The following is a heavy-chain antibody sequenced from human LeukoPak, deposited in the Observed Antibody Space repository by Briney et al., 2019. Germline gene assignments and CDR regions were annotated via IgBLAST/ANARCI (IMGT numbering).Heavy chain of an antibody. J-gene: IGHJ5*02. D-gene: IGHD1-1*01. CDR2: IITIFGTA. V-gene: IGHV1-69*13. CDR1: RGMFSSYA. CDR3: ASQLWFDH. Sequence: SVKVSGKASRGMFSSYAISWGPRSPGQGLEWMGGIITIFGTANYAQQFQRRLTTTADESTSTAYMQLSSLRSEDTAVYYCASQLWFDHWGQGTLVTVSS.